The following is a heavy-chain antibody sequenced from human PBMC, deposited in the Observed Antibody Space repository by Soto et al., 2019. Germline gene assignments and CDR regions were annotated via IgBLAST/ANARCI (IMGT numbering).Heavy chain of an antibody. V-gene: IGHV3-33*01. J-gene: IGHJ4*02. CDR3: ARSSSTVVTPDY. CDR2: IWYDGSNK. CDR1: GFTLSSYG. D-gene: IGHD4-17*01. Sequence: GGSLRLSCAASGFTLSSYGMHWVRQVPGKGLEWVAVIWYDGSNKYYADSVKGRFTISRDNSKNTLYLQMNSLRAEDTAVYYCARSSSTVVTPDYWGQGTLVTVSS.